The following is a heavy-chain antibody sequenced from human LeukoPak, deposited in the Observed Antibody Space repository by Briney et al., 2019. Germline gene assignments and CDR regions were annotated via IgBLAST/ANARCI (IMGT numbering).Heavy chain of an antibody. D-gene: IGHD6-19*01. J-gene: IGHJ6*03. CDR1: GYSISSGYF. V-gene: IGHV4-38-2*02. Sequence: SETLSLTCTVSGYSISSGYFWGWIRQPPGKGLEWIGSIYHSGSTSYNPSLKSRVTISVDTSKNQFSLKLSSVTAADTAVYYCARGRDSSGWLFNYYYYMDVWGKGTTVTVSS. CDR3: ARGRDSSGWLFNYYYYMDV. CDR2: IYHSGST.